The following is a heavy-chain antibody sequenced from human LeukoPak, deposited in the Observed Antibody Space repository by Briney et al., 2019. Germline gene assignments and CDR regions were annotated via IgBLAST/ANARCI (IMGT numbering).Heavy chain of an antibody. V-gene: IGHV3-30*14. Sequence: GGSLRLSCAVSGFTFSSFPMHWVRQAPGKGLEWVAVISYDGKNKYYADSVKGRFTISRDNSKNTLYLQMNSLRAEDTAVYYCARGYCSGGRCSKFDYWGQGTLVTVSS. CDR1: GFTFSSFP. D-gene: IGHD2-15*01. CDR3: ARGYCSGGRCSKFDY. J-gene: IGHJ4*02. CDR2: ISYDGKNK.